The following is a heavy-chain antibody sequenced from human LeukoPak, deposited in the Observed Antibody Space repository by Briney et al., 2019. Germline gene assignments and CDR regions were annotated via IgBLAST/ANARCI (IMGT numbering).Heavy chain of an antibody. Sequence: PSETLSLTCAVYGESISDYYWTWIRQFPGKGLEWIGEIHHSKGTNYNPSLKSRLTMSVDRSKNQFSLKLSSVTAADTAIYYCARATAAGSGRAFDYWAQGSLVTVSS. J-gene: IGHJ4*02. CDR3: ARATAAGSGRAFDY. V-gene: IGHV4-34*01. CDR2: IHHSKGT. CDR1: GESISDYY. D-gene: IGHD3-10*01.